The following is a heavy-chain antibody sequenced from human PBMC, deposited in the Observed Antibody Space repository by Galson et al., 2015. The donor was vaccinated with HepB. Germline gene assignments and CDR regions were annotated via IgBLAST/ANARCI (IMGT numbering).Heavy chain of an antibody. CDR1: GGTFSSYA. J-gene: IGHJ5*02. D-gene: IGHD1-7*01. Sequence: SVKVSCKASGGTFSSYAISWVRQAPGQGLEWMGGIIPIFGIANYAQKFQGRVTITADKSTSTAYMELSSLRSEDTAVYYCASGEGLTGTTFSARFDPWGQGTLVTVSS. CDR3: ASGEGLTGTTFSARFDP. V-gene: IGHV1-69*10. CDR2: IIPIFGIA.